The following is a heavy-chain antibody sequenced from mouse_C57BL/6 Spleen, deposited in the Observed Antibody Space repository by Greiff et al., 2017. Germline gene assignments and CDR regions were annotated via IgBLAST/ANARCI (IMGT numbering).Heavy chain of an antibody. D-gene: IGHD2-3*01. CDR2: IYPGGGYT. J-gene: IGHJ4*01. Sequence: VQLQQSGAELVRPGTSVKMSCKASGYTFTNYWIGWAKQRPGHGLEWIGDIYPGGGYTNYNEKFKGKATLTADKSSSTAYMQFSSLTSEDSAIYYCARRRDGYAMDYWGQGTSVTVSS. CDR1: GYTFTNYW. CDR3: ARRRDGYAMDY. V-gene: IGHV1-63*01.